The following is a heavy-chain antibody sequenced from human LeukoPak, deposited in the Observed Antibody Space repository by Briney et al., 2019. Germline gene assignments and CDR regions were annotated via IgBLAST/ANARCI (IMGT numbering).Heavy chain of an antibody. J-gene: IGHJ4*02. CDR1: NYSFTSYG. CDR2: INTNTGNP. V-gene: IGHV7-4-1*02. Sequence: ASVKVSCKASNYSFTSYGISWVRQAPGQGLEWMGWINTNTGNPTYAQGFTGRFVFSLDTSVSTAYLQISSLKAEDTAVYYCARGEPGYSSGWEVDYWGQGTLVTVSS. CDR3: ARGEPGYSSGWEVDY. D-gene: IGHD6-19*01.